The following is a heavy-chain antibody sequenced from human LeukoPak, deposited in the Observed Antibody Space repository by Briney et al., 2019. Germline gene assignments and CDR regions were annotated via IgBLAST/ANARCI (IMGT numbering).Heavy chain of an antibody. CDR1: GYTFTGYY. CDR3: ARFSQGSSLYGMDV. J-gene: IGHJ6*02. Sequence: GASVKVSCKASGYTFTGYYMHWVRQAPGQGLEWMGWINPNSGGTNYAQKFQGWVTMTRDTSISTAYMELSRLRSDDTAVYYCARFSQGSSLYGMDVWGQGTTVTVSS. V-gene: IGHV1-2*04. CDR2: INPNSGGT. D-gene: IGHD6-19*01.